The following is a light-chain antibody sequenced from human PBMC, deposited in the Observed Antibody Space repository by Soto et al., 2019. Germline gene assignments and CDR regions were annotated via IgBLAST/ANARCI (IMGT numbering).Light chain of an antibody. CDR1: QSACTN. CDR3: QQYNQWPIT. V-gene: IGKV3-15*01. CDR2: GAF. J-gene: IGKJ5*01. Sequence: LTQSPGTLSLSPGERATLSCRASQSACTNLAWYQQRTGQAPRLLIHGAFTRDTGIPARFSGSGSGTEFTLTISRLQSEDFSVFYCQQYNQWPITFGQGTRLEIK.